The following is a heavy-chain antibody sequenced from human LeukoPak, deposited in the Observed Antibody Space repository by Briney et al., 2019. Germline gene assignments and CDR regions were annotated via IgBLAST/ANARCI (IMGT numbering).Heavy chain of an antibody. D-gene: IGHD5-18*01. CDR3: ARAVDTAMVN. CDR1: GGSINSGAYS. Sequence: PSQTLSLTCAVSGGSINSGAYSWSWLRQPPGKGLECIGYIYHNRSTYYNPSLKSRVTISGGRSKNQFSLKLSSVTAADTAVYYCARAVDTAMVNWGQGTLVTVSS. CDR2: IYHNRST. J-gene: IGHJ4*02. V-gene: IGHV4-30-2*01.